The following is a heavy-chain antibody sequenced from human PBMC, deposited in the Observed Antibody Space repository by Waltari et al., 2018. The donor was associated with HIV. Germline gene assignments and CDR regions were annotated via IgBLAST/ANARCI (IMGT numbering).Heavy chain of an antibody. J-gene: IGHJ4*02. V-gene: IGHV3-21*01. CDR2: ISKSGYYV. Sequence: DVQLVESGGGLGKPGQSLRLSCIASGVQVDIFSLTWVRQAPGGGLEWVASISKSGYYVYYSDSVKGRVTISRDNAKKSLLLQVNSLTADDTGLYFCVRDRTSETTGDFDSWGQGVPVFVSS. D-gene: IGHD1-1*01. CDR1: GVQVDIFS. CDR3: VRDRTSETTGDFDS.